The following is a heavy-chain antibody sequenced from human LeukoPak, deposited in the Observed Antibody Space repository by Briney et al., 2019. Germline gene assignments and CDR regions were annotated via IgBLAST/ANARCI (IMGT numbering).Heavy chain of an antibody. CDR1: GYSISSGYY. Sequence: PSETLSLTCTVSGYSISSGYYWGWIRQPPGKGLEWIGSIYHSGSTYYNPSLKSRVTISVDTSKNQFSLKLSSVTAADTAVYYCARVVMVRGARLVQNWFDPWGQGTLVTVSS. D-gene: IGHD3-10*01. J-gene: IGHJ5*02. CDR2: IYHSGST. CDR3: ARVVMVRGARLVQNWFDP. V-gene: IGHV4-38-2*02.